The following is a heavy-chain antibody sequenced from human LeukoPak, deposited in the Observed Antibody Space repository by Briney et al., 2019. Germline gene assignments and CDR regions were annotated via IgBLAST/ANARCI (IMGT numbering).Heavy chain of an antibody. CDR1: GFTFSSYA. D-gene: IGHD6-19*01. Sequence: GGSLRLSCAASGFTFSSYAMSWVRQAPGQGLEWVSAISGSGGSTYYADSVKGRFTISRDNSKNTLYLQMNSLRAEDTAVYYCAKKGSGWNYGMDVWGQGTTVTVSS. CDR2: ISGSGGST. V-gene: IGHV3-23*01. CDR3: AKKGSGWNYGMDV. J-gene: IGHJ6*02.